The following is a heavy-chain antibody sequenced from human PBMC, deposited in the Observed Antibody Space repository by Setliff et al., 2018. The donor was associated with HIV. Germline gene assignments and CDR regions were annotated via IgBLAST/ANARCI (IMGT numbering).Heavy chain of an antibody. CDR2: INPNSGGT. J-gene: IGHJ6*03. V-gene: IGHV1-2*02. CDR3: AGSEVRCSSVSCYVYYYYYMGV. Sequence: ASVKVSCKASGYTFTGYYMHWVRQAPGQGLEWMGWINPNSGGTKYAQKFQGRVTMTRDTSTNTTYMEMSRLRSDDTAVYYCAGSEVRCSSVSCYVYYYYYMGVWGKGTTVNVSS. D-gene: IGHD2-2*01. CDR1: GYTFTGYY.